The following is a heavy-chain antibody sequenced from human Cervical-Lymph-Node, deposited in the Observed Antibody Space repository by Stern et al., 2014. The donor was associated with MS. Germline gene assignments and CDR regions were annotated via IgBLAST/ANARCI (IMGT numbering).Heavy chain of an antibody. CDR3: ANRDMGYTYGRHDY. J-gene: IGHJ4*02. CDR1: GGTFNNHV. CDR2: IVPLFGTP. V-gene: IGHV1-69*06. D-gene: IGHD5-12*01. Sequence: QVQLVQSGAEVKKPGSSVKVSCKASGGTFNNHVISWVRQARGQGLEWMGGIVPLFGTPDYARKFQGRVTIIADKSTNTVHMVLSSLNREDTGIYYCANRDMGYTYGRHDYWGQGTLVTVS.